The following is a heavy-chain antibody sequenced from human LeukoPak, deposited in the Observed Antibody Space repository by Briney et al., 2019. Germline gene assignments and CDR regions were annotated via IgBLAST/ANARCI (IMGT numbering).Heavy chain of an antibody. D-gene: IGHD2-21*02. V-gene: IGHV1-2*06. CDR2: INSNSGDT. J-gene: IGHJ4*02. CDR1: GYTFIGYY. Sequence: ASVKVSCKASGYTFIGYYMHWVRQAPGQGLEWMGRINSNSGDTNYALKFQGRVTMTRDTSISTGYMELSRLRSDDTAVYYCARTPGVVTATGEFDYWGQGTLVTVSS. CDR3: ARTPGVVTATGEFDY.